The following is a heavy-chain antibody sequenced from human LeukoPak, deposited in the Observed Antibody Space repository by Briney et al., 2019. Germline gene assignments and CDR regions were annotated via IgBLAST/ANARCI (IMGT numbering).Heavy chain of an antibody. J-gene: IGHJ4*02. CDR1: GYSISSGYY. CDR2: IYTSGST. V-gene: IGHV4-61*02. D-gene: IGHD1-26*01. CDR3: ARKSSGSIDY. Sequence: PSETLSLTCTVSGYSISSGYYWGWIRQPAGKGLEWIGRIYTSGSTNYNPSLKSRVTISVDTSKNQFSLKLSSVTAADTAVYYCARKSSGSIDYWGQGTLVTVSS.